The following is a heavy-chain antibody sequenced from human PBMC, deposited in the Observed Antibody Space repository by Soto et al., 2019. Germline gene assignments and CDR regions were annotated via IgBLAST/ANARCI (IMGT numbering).Heavy chain of an antibody. V-gene: IGHV3-23*01. CDR2: ISGSGDNT. Sequence: EVQLLESGGALVQPGGSLRLSCTTSGFTFSSYAMSWVRQAPGKGLEWVSAISGSGDNTYYADSVKGRFTLSRDNSKNTLYLQMNSLRAENTAIYYCAKEAGVVVIGEGCFDYWGRGTLVTVSS. D-gene: IGHD2-15*01. CDR3: AKEAGVVVIGEGCFDY. J-gene: IGHJ4*02. CDR1: GFTFSSYA.